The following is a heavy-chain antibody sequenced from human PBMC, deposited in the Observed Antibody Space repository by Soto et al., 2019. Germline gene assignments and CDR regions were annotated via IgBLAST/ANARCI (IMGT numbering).Heavy chain of an antibody. CDR2: IYYSGST. CDR3: ARHGGSGWYLGY. V-gene: IGHV4-39*01. Sequence: QLQLQESGPGLVKPSETLSLTCTVSGGSISSSSYYWGWIRQPPGKGLEWIGSIYYSGSTYYNPSLKSRVTISVDTSKNQFSLKLSSVTAADTAVYYCARHGGSGWYLGYWGQGTLVTVSS. J-gene: IGHJ4*02. D-gene: IGHD6-19*01. CDR1: GGSISSSSYY.